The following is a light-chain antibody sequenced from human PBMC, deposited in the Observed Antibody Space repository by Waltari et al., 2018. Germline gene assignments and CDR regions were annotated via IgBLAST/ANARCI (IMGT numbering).Light chain of an antibody. Sequence: EIQMTQPPPTLSAPVGARVPTICRASQSSSEWLAWYQQKPGKAPKLLIYKTSNLQSGVPSRFSGSGSGTEFTLTISSLQPDDFATYYCQQYNLYPLTFGGGTKVEIK. V-gene: IGKV1-5*03. J-gene: IGKJ4*01. CDR3: QQYNLYPLT. CDR2: KTS. CDR1: QSSSEW.